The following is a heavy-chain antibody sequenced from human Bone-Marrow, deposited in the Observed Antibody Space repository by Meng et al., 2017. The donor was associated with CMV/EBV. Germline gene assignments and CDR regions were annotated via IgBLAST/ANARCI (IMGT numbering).Heavy chain of an antibody. D-gene: IGHD2-2*01. CDR3: TTCPSCLRDY. V-gene: IGHV3-15*01. CDR1: GFTVSNAW. Sequence: CEASGFTVSNAWMRWVRQSPGKGLEWVGRIKSKTDGGTTDYAAPVKGRFTISRDDSKNTLYLQMNSLKTEDTAVYYCTTCPSCLRDYWGQGTLVTVSS. CDR2: IKSKTDGGTT. J-gene: IGHJ4*02.